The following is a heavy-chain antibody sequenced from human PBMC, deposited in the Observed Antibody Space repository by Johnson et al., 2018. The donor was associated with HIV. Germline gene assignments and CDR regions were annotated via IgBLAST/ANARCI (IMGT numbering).Heavy chain of an antibody. D-gene: IGHD5-12*01. Sequence: VQLVESGGGLVQPGGSLRLSCAASGFTFSSYDMHWVRQATGKGLEWVSAISGSGGSTYYADSVKGRFTISRDNSKNTLYLEMNSLRPEDTAVYYCAKAPPRSTYDYDALDFWGQGTMVTVSS. CDR1: GFTFSSYD. V-gene: IGHV3-23*04. CDR3: AKAPPRSTYDYDALDF. J-gene: IGHJ3*01. CDR2: ISGSGGST.